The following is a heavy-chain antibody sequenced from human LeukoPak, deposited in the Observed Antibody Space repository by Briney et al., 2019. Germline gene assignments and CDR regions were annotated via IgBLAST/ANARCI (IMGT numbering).Heavy chain of an antibody. J-gene: IGHJ3*02. Sequence: SETLPLTCTVSGGSISSSSYYWGWIRQPPGKGLEWIGSIYYSGSTYYNPSLKSRVTISVDTSKNQFSLKLSSVTAADTAVYYCARDRVKSYAFDIWGQGTMVTVSS. V-gene: IGHV4-39*07. CDR1: GGSISSSSYY. CDR2: IYYSGST. CDR3: ARDRVKSYAFDI.